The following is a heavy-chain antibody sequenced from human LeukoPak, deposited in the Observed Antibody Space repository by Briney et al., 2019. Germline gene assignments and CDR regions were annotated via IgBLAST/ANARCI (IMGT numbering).Heavy chain of an antibody. V-gene: IGHV3-48*01. CDR3: ARDMDSYGSSFDY. D-gene: IGHD5-18*01. CDR1: GFTFSSYS. CDR2: ISSSSSTI. Sequence: TGGSLRLSCAASGFTFSSYSMNWVRQAPGKGLEWVSYISSSSSTIYYADSVKGRFTISRDNSKNTLYLQMNSLRAEDTAVYYCARDMDSYGSSFDYWGQGTLVTVSS. J-gene: IGHJ4*02.